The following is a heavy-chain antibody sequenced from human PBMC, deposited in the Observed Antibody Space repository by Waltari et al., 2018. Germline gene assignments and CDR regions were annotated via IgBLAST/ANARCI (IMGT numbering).Heavy chain of an antibody. CDR1: GVPFSAQS. CDR2: ITGSGDST. Sequence: EVQLLESGGGLVQPGGPLRVSWAASGVPFSAQSMGWPRPAPGKGLEWVSAITGSGDSTYYAESLKGRFTVSRDKSKNTLYLQMNSLTAEDTAVYYCAKDWRRSLEYLDWLLFALDDWGQGTLVTVSS. J-gene: IGHJ4*02. D-gene: IGHD3-3*02. V-gene: IGHV3-23*01. CDR3: AKDWRRSLEYLDWLLFALDD.